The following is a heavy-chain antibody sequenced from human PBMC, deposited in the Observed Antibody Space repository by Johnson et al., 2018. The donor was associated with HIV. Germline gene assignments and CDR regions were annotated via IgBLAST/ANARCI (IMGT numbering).Heavy chain of an antibody. D-gene: IGHD3-22*01. V-gene: IGHV3-11*04. J-gene: IGHJ3*02. Sequence: QVQLVESGGGLVKPGGSLRLSCAASRFTFSDYYMSWIRQTPGKGLEWVSYISSSGGTIYYADSVKGRFSISRDNAKNSLYLQMNSLRAEDTAVYYCARDRGYWDAFDIWGQGTMVLVSS. CDR3: ARDRGYWDAFDI. CDR2: ISSSGGTI. CDR1: RFTFSDYY.